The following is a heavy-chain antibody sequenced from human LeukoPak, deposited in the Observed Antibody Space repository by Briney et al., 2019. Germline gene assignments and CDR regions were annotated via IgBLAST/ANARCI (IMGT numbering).Heavy chain of an antibody. V-gene: IGHV4-61*02. Sequence: SETLSLTCTVSGGAISSGSHYWSWIRQSAGKGLEWIGRIHTSGTTNSNPSLKSRVTISVDTSKNQFSLKLSSVTAADTAVYYCARLRRYYYGSGSYYNHPFDYWGQGTLVTVSS. CDR2: IHTSGTT. D-gene: IGHD3-10*01. J-gene: IGHJ4*02. CDR1: GGAISSGSHY. CDR3: ARLRRYYYGSGSYYNHPFDY.